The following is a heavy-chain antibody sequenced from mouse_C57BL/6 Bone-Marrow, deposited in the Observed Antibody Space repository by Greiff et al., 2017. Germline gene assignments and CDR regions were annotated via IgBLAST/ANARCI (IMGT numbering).Heavy chain of an antibody. CDR2: INPNNGGT. D-gene: IGHD1-1*01. CDR1: GYTFTDYY. Sequence: EVQLQQSGPELVKPGASVKISCKASGYTFTDYYMNWVKQSHGKSLEWIGDINPNNGGTSYNQKFKGNATLTVDKSSSTAYMELRSLTAEDSAVYYCARAGGTTGVDNWGQGTSVTVSS. J-gene: IGHJ4*01. CDR3: ARAGGTTGVDN. V-gene: IGHV1-26*01.